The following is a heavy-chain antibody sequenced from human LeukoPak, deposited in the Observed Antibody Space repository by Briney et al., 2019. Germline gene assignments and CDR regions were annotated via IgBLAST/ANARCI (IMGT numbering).Heavy chain of an antibody. Sequence: PGGSLRLSCVASGFTFSGYAMTWVRQTPGKGLEWVSSISGSGGSTYYADSVRGRFTISRDNSKNTLYVQMNSLRAEDTAVYYCAKGSRATAPYYYYYTDVWGKGTTVTVSS. CDR1: GFTFSGYA. D-gene: IGHD5-12*01. CDR2: ISGSGGST. CDR3: AKGSRATAPYYYYYTDV. V-gene: IGHV3-23*01. J-gene: IGHJ6*03.